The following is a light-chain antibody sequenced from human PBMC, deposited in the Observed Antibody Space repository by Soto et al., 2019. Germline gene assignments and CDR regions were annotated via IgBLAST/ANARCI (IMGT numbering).Light chain of an antibody. V-gene: IGKV1-5*01. Sequence: DIQMTQSPSTLSGSVGDRVTITCRASQTISSWLAWYQQKPGKAPNLLIYGASNLQSGVPSRFSGGGSGTDFTRTISSLQPEDFGTYYCQQSYTRPVTFGGGSKVEIK. CDR2: GAS. J-gene: IGKJ4*01. CDR3: QQSYTRPVT. CDR1: QTISSW.